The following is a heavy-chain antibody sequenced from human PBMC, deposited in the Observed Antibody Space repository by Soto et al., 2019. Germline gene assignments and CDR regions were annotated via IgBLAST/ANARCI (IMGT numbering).Heavy chain of an antibody. CDR2: INHSGST. CDR1: GGSFSGYY. V-gene: IGHV4-34*01. CDR3: ARGVSWRQHLGSGWFDP. Sequence: PSETLSLTCAVYGGSFSGYYWSWIRQPPGKGLEWIGEINHSGSTNYNPSLKSRVTISVDTSKNQFSLKLSSVTDADTAVYYCARGVSWRQHLGSGWFDPWGQGTLVTVSS. J-gene: IGHJ5*02. D-gene: IGHD3-3*02.